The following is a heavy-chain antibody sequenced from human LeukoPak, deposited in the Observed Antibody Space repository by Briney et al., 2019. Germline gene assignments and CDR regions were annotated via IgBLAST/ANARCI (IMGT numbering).Heavy chain of an antibody. D-gene: IGHD6-6*01. J-gene: IGHJ6*03. CDR3: ARVEEQLARYYYYYYVDV. CDR1: GGSISSYY. V-gene: IGHV4-59*01. Sequence: SETLSLTCTVSGGSISSYYWSWIRQPPGKGLEWIGYIYYSGSTNYNPSLKSRVTISVDTSKNQFSLKLSSVTAADTAVYYCARVEEQLARYYYYYYVDVWGKGTTVTVSS. CDR2: IYYSGST.